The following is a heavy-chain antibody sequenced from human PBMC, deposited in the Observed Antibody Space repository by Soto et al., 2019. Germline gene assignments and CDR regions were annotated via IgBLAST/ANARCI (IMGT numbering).Heavy chain of an antibody. CDR1: GFTFSSYA. D-gene: IGHD2-21*02. J-gene: IGHJ6*02. CDR3: AKDRYGGNLLYYGMDV. CDR2: ISGSGGST. V-gene: IGHV3-23*01. Sequence: PGGSLRLSCAASGFTFSSYAMSWVRQAPGKGLEWVSAISGSGGSTYYADSVKGRFTISRDNSKNTLYLQMNSLRAEDTAVYYCAKDRYGGNLLYYGMDVWGQGTTVTVSS.